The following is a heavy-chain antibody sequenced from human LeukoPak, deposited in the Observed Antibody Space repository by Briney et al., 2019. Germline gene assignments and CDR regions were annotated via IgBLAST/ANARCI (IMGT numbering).Heavy chain of an antibody. D-gene: IGHD3-22*01. J-gene: IGHJ3*02. Sequence: GGSLRLSCAASGFSFDDYGMSWVRQAPGKGLEWVSAISGSGGSTYYADSVKGRFTISRDNSKNTLYLQMNSLRAEDTAVYYCVGYYYEDAFDIWGQGTMVTVSS. CDR1: GFSFDDYG. CDR3: VGYYYEDAFDI. V-gene: IGHV3-23*01. CDR2: ISGSGGST.